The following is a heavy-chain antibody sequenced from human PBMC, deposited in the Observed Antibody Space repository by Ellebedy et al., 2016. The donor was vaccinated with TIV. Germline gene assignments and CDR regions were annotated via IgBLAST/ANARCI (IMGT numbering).Heavy chain of an antibody. CDR2: IYHSGSA. Sequence: SETLSLTXGVSGGSISSGGYSWSWIRQPPGKGLEWIGYIYHSGSAYYNPSLRSRVTMSVDRSKNQFSLKLSSVTAADTAVYYCARRVSAFDIWGQGTMVTVSS. CDR1: GGSISSGGYS. J-gene: IGHJ3*02. CDR3: ARRVSAFDI. V-gene: IGHV4-30-2*01.